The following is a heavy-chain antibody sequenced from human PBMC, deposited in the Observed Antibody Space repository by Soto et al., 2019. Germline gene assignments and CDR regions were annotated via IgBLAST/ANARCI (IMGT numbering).Heavy chain of an antibody. J-gene: IGHJ3*02. D-gene: IGHD4-17*01. Sequence: GGSLRLSCAASGFTFSNYGIHWVRRAPGKGLEWVAVISYDGSNKYYGDSVKGRFTISRDNSKNTVSLEMNSLRAEDTAVFYCAAYGDYGASFDIWGQGTMVTVSS. CDR1: GFTFSNYG. V-gene: IGHV3-30*03. CDR3: AAYGDYGASFDI. CDR2: ISYDGSNK.